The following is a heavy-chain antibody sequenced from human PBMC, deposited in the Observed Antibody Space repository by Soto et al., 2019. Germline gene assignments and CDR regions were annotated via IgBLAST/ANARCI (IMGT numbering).Heavy chain of an antibody. CDR1: GGSISTSSSTYY. J-gene: IGHJ3*02. D-gene: IGHD3-9*01. V-gene: IGHV4-39*07. Sequence: SETLSLTCSVSGGSISTSSSTYYWGWMRQPPGKGLEWIASFFYSWKSFYNPSLKSRVTMSVDTSKNQFSLNLSSVTAADTAVYFCAASYYAILTGHFAFDIWGHGTMVTVS. CDR2: FFYSWKS. CDR3: AASYYAILTGHFAFDI.